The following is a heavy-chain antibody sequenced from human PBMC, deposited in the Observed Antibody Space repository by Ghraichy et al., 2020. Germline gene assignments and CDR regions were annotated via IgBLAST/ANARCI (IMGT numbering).Heavy chain of an antibody. CDR1: GGSFSGYY. V-gene: IGHV4-34*01. CDR2: INHSGST. Sequence: SETLSLTCAVYGGSFSGYYWSWIRQPPGKGLEWIGEINHSGSTNYNPSLKSRVTISVDTSKNQFSLKLSSVTAADTAVYYCARAERLEIAARPDFDYWGQGTLVTVSS. J-gene: IGHJ4*02. CDR3: ARAERLEIAARPDFDY. D-gene: IGHD6-6*01.